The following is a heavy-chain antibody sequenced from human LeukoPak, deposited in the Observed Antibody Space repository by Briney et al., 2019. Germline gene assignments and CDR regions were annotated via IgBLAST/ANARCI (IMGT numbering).Heavy chain of an antibody. CDR3: ARERLIVATAYYFDY. D-gene: IGHD5-12*01. Sequence: GGSLRLSCAASGFTFSSYAMHWVRQAPGKGLEWVAVISYDGSNKYYADSVKGRFTISRDNSKNTLYLQMNSLRAEDTAVYYCARERLIVATAYYFDYWGQGTLVTVSS. J-gene: IGHJ4*02. CDR2: ISYDGSNK. V-gene: IGHV3-30-3*01. CDR1: GFTFSSYA.